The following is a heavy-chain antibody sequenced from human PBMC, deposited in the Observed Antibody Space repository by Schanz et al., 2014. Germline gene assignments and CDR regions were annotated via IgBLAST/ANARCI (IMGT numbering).Heavy chain of an antibody. J-gene: IGHJ4*02. D-gene: IGHD6-13*01. Sequence: QVQLVQSAPEVKKPGASVKVSCKASGYTFTTYYIHWVRQAPGQGLEWMGKINPSSGTTRIAQNFQGRLTVTRDTSTSTVNMELSSLRSEDTAVYYCARDGEAAAGCDYWGQGTLVTVSS. V-gene: IGHV1-46*03. CDR2: INPSSGTT. CDR1: GYTFTTYY. CDR3: ARDGEAAAGCDY.